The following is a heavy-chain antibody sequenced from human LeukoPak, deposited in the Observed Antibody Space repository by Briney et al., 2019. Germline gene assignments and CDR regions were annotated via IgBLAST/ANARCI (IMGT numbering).Heavy chain of an antibody. CDR1: GYTFTDYY. J-gene: IGHJ5*02. CDR3: ARERERHSSSWYIHNWFDP. V-gene: IGHV1-2*02. D-gene: IGHD6-13*01. Sequence: GASVKVSCKASGYTFTDYYTHWVRQAPGQGLEWMGWINPNSGGTNYAQKFQGRVTMTRDTSISTAYMELSRLRSDDTAVYYCARERERHSSSWYIHNWFDPWGQGTLVTVSS. CDR2: INPNSGGT.